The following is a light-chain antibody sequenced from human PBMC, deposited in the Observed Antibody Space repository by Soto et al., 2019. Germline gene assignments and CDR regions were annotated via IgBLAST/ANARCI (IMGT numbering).Light chain of an antibody. J-gene: IGKJ1*01. V-gene: IGKV3-15*01. CDR1: QSASNN. CDR2: VAS. CDR3: QQYNKWPLT. Sequence: EIVMTQSPATLSVSPGERATLSCRASQSASNNLAWYQQKPGQAPRLLIYVASTRATGIPARFSGSGSGTEFTLTISSLQSEDFAVYYCQQYNKWPLTFGQGIKVEI.